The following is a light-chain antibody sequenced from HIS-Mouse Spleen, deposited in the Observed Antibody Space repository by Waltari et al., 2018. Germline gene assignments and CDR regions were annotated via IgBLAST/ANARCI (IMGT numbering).Light chain of an antibody. CDR1: SGSVSTSYY. CDR2: STN. V-gene: IGLV8-61*01. Sequence: QTVVTQEPSFSVSPGGTVTLTCGLSSGSVSTSYYPSWYQQTPGQAPRTLIYSTNNRSSGVPDRCSGSILGNKAALTITGAQADDESDYYCVLYMGSGIWVFGGGTKLTVL. CDR3: VLYMGSGIWV. J-gene: IGLJ3*02.